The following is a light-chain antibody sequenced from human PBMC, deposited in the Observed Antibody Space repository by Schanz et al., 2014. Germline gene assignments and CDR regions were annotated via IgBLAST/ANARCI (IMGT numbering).Light chain of an antibody. V-gene: IGLV1-44*01. J-gene: IGLJ3*02. Sequence: QSVLTQPPSASGTPGQRVTISCSGSSSNIGRNTVNWYQHLPGTAPKLLIYRNNQRPSGVPDRFSGSKSGNTASLAISGLQSEDEAEYYCAAWDDSLTGRVFGGGTKLTVL. CDR2: RNN. CDR3: AAWDDSLTGRV. CDR1: SSNIGRNT.